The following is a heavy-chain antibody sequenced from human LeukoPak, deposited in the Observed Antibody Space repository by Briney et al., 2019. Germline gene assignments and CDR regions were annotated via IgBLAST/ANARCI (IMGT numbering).Heavy chain of an antibody. CDR3: ARIRWSPSLFHYYGVDV. Sequence: GESLKISCKGSGYSFTTYWIGWVRQVPGKGLEWMGIIYPGDSDTRYTPSFQGQVTISADKSISTAYLQWSSLKASDTAMYFCARIRWSPSLFHYYGVDVWGQGTTVTVSS. J-gene: IGHJ6*02. V-gene: IGHV5-51*01. CDR2: IYPGDSDT. CDR1: GYSFTTYW. D-gene: IGHD4-23*01.